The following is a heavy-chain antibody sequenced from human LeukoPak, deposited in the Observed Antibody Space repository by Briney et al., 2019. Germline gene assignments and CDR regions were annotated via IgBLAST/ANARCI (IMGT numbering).Heavy chain of an antibody. Sequence: ASVKVSCKASGGTFSSYAISWVRQAPGQGLEWMGWINPNSGGTNYAQKFQGRVTMTRDTSISTAYMELSRLRSDDTAVYYCASEYCSGGSCYLNFDYWGQGTLVTVSS. CDR1: GGTFSSYA. D-gene: IGHD2-15*01. CDR3: ASEYCSGGSCYLNFDY. V-gene: IGHV1-2*02. CDR2: INPNSGGT. J-gene: IGHJ4*02.